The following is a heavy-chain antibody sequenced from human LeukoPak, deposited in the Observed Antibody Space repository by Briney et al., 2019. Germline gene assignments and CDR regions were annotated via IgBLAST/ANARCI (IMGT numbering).Heavy chain of an antibody. J-gene: IGHJ3*02. V-gene: IGHV1-69*13. D-gene: IGHD2-2*01. CDR2: IIPVFGTA. CDR3: ARDRCSSTSCYPMRDAFDI. CDR1: GGTFSSYA. Sequence: SVKVSCKASGGTFSSYAISWVQQAPGQGLEWMGGIIPVFGTANYAQKFQGRVTITADESTSAAYMELSSLRSEDTAVYYCARDRCSSTSCYPMRDAFDIWGQGTMVTVSS.